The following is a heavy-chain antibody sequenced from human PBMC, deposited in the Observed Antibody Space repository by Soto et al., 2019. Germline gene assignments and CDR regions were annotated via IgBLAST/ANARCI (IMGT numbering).Heavy chain of an antibody. CDR1: GGSISSYY. J-gene: IGHJ4*02. Sequence: ETLSLTCTVSGGSISSYYWSWIRQPPGKGLEWIGYIYYSGSTNYNPSLKSRVTISVDTSKNQFSLKLSSVTAADTAVYYCARAAGGYSGYDRLPYYFDYWGQGTLVTVYS. V-gene: IGHV4-59*01. CDR2: IYYSGST. D-gene: IGHD5-12*01. CDR3: ARAAGGYSGYDRLPYYFDY.